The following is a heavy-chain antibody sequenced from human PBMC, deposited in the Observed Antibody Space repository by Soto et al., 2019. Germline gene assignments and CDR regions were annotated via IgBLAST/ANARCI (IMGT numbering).Heavy chain of an antibody. V-gene: IGHV2-5*02. D-gene: IGHD3-3*01. Sequence: SGPTLVKPTQTLTLTCTFSGFSLSTSGVGVGWIRQPPGKALEWLALIYWDDDKRYSPSLKSRLTITKDTSKNQVVLTMTNMDPVDTATYYCAQTERIFGVVEAAHWFDPWGQGTLVTVSS. CDR2: IYWDDDK. J-gene: IGHJ5*02. CDR3: AQTERIFGVVEAAHWFDP. CDR1: GFSLSTSGVG.